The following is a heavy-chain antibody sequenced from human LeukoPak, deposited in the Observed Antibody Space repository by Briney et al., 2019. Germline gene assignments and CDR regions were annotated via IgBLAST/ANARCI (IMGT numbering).Heavy chain of an antibody. CDR2: IYTNGGA. J-gene: IGHJ4*02. CDR1: GGSFTSGNYY. Sequence: SQTLSLTCTVSGGSFTSGNYYWHWIRQPAGTGVEWIGRIYTNGGASYNPSLKSRVTISIDASKNQFSLKLSSVTATDTAVYYCAREPPGYWGQGILVTVSS. CDR3: AREPPGY. V-gene: IGHV4-61*02.